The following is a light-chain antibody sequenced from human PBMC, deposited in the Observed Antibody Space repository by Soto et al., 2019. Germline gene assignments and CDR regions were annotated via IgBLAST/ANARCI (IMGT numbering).Light chain of an antibody. CDR1: QSVSNSY. CDR3: QQYGSSPRT. V-gene: IGKV3-20*01. CDR2: GAS. J-gene: IGKJ1*01. Sequence: IVLTQSPGTLSLSPGERATLSCRASQSVSNSYLAWYQQKPGQAPRLLIYGASSRATGIPDRFSGSGSGTDFTLTNTRLEPEDFVVYYCQQYGSSPRTFGQGTKVEIK.